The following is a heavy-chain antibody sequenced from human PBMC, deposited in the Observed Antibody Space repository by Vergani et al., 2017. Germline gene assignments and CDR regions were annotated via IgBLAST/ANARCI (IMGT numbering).Heavy chain of an antibody. Sequence: QVQLVESAGGVVQPRRSLPLSCVASGFTFSIHGMHWVRQAPGKGLEWVAVIWSVLSNQYYGDSVKRRFTISRDNSKNTLYLQMNSLRVEDTAVYYCARWGNEKRLDSWGQGTLVTVSS. CDR3: ARWGNEKRLDS. V-gene: IGHV3-33*01. J-gene: IGHJ5*01. CDR2: IWSVLSNQ. CDR1: GFTFSIHG. D-gene: IGHD1-1*01.